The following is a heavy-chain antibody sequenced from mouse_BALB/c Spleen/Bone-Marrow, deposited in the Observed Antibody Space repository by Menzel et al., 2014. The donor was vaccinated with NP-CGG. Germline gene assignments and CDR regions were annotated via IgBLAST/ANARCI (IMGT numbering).Heavy chain of an antibody. CDR3: ARDKGRVFFDY. V-gene: IGHV7-3*02. J-gene: IGHJ2*01. Sequence: EVQLQQSGGGLVQPGGSLRLSCATSGFTFTDYYMNWVRQPPGKALEWLGFIRNKADGYTTEYSASVKSRLTISRDNSQNILYLQMNTLRADDSATYYCARDKGRVFFDYWGQGTTLTVSP. CDR1: GFTFTDYY. CDR2: IRNKADGYTT.